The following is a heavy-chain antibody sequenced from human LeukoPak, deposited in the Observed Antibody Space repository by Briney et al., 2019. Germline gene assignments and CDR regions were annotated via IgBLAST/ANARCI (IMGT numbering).Heavy chain of an antibody. D-gene: IGHD4-17*01. J-gene: IGHJ4*02. V-gene: IGHV4-34*01. CDR3: ARGTLEDSTTVTTYYFDY. CDR2: INHSGST. Sequence: KPSETLSRNCAVYGGSFSGYYWSWIRQPPGRGLEWIGEINHSGSTNYNPSLKSRVTISVDTSKNQFSLKLSSVTAADTAVYYCARGTLEDSTTVTTYYFDYWGQGTLVTVSS. CDR1: GGSFSGYY.